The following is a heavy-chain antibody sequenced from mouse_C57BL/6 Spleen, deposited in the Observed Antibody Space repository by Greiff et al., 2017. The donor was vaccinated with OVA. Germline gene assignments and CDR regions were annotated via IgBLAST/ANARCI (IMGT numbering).Heavy chain of an antibody. V-gene: IGHV1-47*01. CDR1: GYTFTTYP. Sequence: VQLQESGAELVKPGASGKMSCKASGYTFTTYPIEWMKQNHGKSLEWIGNFHPYNDDTKYNEKFKGKATLTVEKSSSTVYLELSRLTSDDSAVYYCARGGYGSSYFDDWGKGTTLTVSS. CDR3: ARGGYGSSYFDD. D-gene: IGHD1-1*01. J-gene: IGHJ2*01. CDR2: FHPYNDDT.